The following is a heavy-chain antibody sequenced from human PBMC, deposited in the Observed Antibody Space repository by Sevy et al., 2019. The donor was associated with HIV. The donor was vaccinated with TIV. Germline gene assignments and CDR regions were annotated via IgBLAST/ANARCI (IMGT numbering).Heavy chain of an antibody. V-gene: IGHV4-59*01. CDR1: GGSISAYY. J-gene: IGHJ5*02. CDR3: ARAPPVRSGDDSLNWFDP. CDR2: IYYTGST. D-gene: IGHD5-12*01. Sequence: SETLSLTCTVFGGSISAYYWSRIRQPPGKGLEYIGYIYYTGSTNYNPSLKSRVTISVDTSKNQFSLRLTSVTAADTAIYYCARAPPVRSGDDSLNWFDPWGQGTLVTVSS.